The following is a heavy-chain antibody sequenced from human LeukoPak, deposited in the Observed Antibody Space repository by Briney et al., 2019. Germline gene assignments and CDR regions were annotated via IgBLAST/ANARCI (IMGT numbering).Heavy chain of an antibody. CDR2: INHSGST. V-gene: IGHV4-39*07. CDR1: GGSISSSSYY. D-gene: IGHD1-26*01. Sequence: SETLSLTCTVSGGSISSSSYYWGWIRQPPGKGLEWIGEINHSGSTNYNPSLKSRVTISVDTSKNQFSLKLSSVTAADTAVYYCARRSGSYVRYYYYYYMDVWGKGTTVTVSS. J-gene: IGHJ6*03. CDR3: ARRSGSYVRYYYYYYMDV.